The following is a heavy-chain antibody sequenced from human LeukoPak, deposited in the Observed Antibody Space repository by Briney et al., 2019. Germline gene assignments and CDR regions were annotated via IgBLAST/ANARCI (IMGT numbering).Heavy chain of an antibody. CDR3: AAKILGSAQFDF. V-gene: IGHV3-23*01. CDR1: GFTFSTYG. CDR2: IGATGGLI. Sequence: PWGSLRLSCAASGFTFSTYGMAWVRQVPGNRLEWVSSIGATGGLISYADSVKGRFTVSSSEKTFYLQMNSLRAEDTAVYFCAAKILGSAQFDFWGQGTLVTVSA. J-gene: IGHJ4*02. D-gene: IGHD3-10*01.